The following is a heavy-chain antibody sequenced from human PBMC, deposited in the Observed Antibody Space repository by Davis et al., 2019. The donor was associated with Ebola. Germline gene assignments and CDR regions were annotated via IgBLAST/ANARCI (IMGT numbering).Heavy chain of an antibody. CDR2: IKQDGSEK. CDR3: AKDGPIVLMVYAISGNAFDI. CDR1: GFTFSSYW. J-gene: IGHJ3*02. Sequence: PGGSLRLSCAASGFTFSSYWMSWVRQAPGKGLEWVANIKQDGSEKYYVDSVKGRFTISRDNAKNSLYLQMNSLRAEDTAVYYCAKDGPIVLMVYAISGNAFDIWGQGTMVTVSS. V-gene: IGHV3-7*01. D-gene: IGHD2-8*01.